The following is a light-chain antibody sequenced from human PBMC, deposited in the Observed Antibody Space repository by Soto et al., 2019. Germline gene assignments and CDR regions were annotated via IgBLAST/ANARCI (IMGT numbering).Light chain of an antibody. CDR2: GAS. J-gene: IGKJ1*01. CDR1: LSVSSD. Sequence: EIVLTQSPGTLSLSPGERATLSCRASLSVSSDYLAWYQQKPGQAPRLLIYGASTRATGIPARFSGSGSGTEFTLTISSLRSEDFAVYYCQQYNNWPPWTFGQGTKVEIK. V-gene: IGKV3-15*01. CDR3: QQYNNWPPWT.